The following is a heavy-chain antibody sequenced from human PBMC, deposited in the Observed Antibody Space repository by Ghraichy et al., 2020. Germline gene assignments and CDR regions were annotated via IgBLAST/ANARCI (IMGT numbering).Heavy chain of an antibody. CDR2: ITAGGST. CDR1: GFTFVSYA. J-gene: IGHJ6*02. D-gene: IGHD5-24*01. V-gene: IGHV3-23*01. CDR3: AKDKGAGRGFDV. Sequence: GGSLRLSCAASGFTFVSYAMIWVRQAPGRGLEYVSVITAGGSTYYADSVKGRFTISRDNSKNTLFLQMNSLRAKDTAVYYCAKDKGAGRGFDVWGQGTTVTVSS.